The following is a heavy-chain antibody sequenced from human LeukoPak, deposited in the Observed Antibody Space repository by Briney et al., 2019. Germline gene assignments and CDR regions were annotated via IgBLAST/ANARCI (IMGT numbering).Heavy chain of an antibody. J-gene: IGHJ4*02. CDR1: GFTFSDHW. D-gene: IGHD4-11*01. V-gene: IGHV3-7*01. CDR2: IKQGGGQK. CDR3: ARGPNFSDYVDFLDS. Sequence: GGSLRLSCEASGFTFSDHWMTWVRQAPGKGLEWVANIKQGGGQKYYVDSVKGRFTISRDDVKSTLFLQMNNLRAEDSALYYCARGPNFSDYVDFLDSWGQGTLVTVSS.